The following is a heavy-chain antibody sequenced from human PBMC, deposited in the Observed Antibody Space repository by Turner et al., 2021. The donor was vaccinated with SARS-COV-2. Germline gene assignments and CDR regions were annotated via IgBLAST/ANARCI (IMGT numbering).Heavy chain of an antibody. CDR1: GGSITNYY. Sequence: QVQLQESGPGMVKPSETLSLTCTVSGGSITNYYWSWIRQPPGKGLEWIGYIFYTRNTKYSPSLKSRVTISVDTSKNQFSLKLSSVSAADTAVYYCARSSRGVGAGFDYWGQGTLVTVSS. D-gene: IGHD1-26*01. CDR3: ARSSRGVGAGFDY. V-gene: IGHV4-59*01. CDR2: IFYTRNT. J-gene: IGHJ4*02.